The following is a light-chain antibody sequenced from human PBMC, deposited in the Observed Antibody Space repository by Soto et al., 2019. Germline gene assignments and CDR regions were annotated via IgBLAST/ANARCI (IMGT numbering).Light chain of an antibody. J-gene: IGLJ3*02. CDR3: QSYDSSLRGSV. CDR2: GNS. Sequence: QLVLTQPPSVSGAPGQRVTISCTGSSSNVGAGYAVHWYQQLPGTPPKLLIYGNSNRPSGVPDRFSGSKSGTSASLAITGLQAEDEADYYCQSYDSSLRGSVFGGGTKLTVL. V-gene: IGLV1-40*01. CDR1: SSNVGAGYA.